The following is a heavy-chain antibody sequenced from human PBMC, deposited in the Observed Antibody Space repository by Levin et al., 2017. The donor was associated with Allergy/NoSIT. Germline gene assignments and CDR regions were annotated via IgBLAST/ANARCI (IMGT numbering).Heavy chain of an antibody. Sequence: SQTLSLTCTVSGGSISSGDYYWSWIRQPPGKGLEWIGYIYYSGSTYYNPSLKSRVTISVDTSKNQFSLKLSSVTAADTAVYYCAREVVQGGKGITYYDFWSGYDYYYGMDVWGQGTTVTVSS. V-gene: IGHV4-30-4*01. D-gene: IGHD3-3*01. CDR2: IYYSGST. J-gene: IGHJ6*02. CDR3: AREVVQGGKGITYYDFWSGYDYYYGMDV. CDR1: GGSISSGDYY.